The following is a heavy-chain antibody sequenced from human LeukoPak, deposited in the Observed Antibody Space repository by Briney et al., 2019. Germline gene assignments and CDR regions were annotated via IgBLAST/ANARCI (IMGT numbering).Heavy chain of an antibody. CDR1: GFTFSSYS. Sequence: PGGSLRLSCAASGFTFSSYSMNWVRQAPGKGLEWVSSISSSSSYIYYADSVKGRFTISRDNAKNSLYLQMNSLRAEDTAVYYCARGGVWLFPGNWFDPWGQGTLVTVSS. J-gene: IGHJ5*02. CDR3: ARGGVWLFPGNWFDP. V-gene: IGHV3-21*01. CDR2: ISSSSSYI. D-gene: IGHD3-22*01.